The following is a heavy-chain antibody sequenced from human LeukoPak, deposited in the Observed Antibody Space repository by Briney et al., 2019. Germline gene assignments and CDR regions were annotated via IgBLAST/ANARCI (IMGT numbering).Heavy chain of an antibody. CDR1: GGTFSSYA. CDR2: IIPIFGTA. Sequence: SVKVSCKASGGTFSSYAISWVRQAPGQGLEWMGGIIPIFGTANYAQKFQGRVTITADESTSTAYMELSSPRSEDTAVYYCARAAMGSGYSSGWSTTGYFQHWGQGTLVTVSS. V-gene: IGHV1-69*01. D-gene: IGHD6-19*01. CDR3: ARAAMGSGYSSGWSTTGYFQH. J-gene: IGHJ1*01.